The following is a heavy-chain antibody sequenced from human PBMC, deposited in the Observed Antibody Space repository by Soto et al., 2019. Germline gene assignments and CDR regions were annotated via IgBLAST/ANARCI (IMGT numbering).Heavy chain of an antibody. CDR1: DFPFTTAW. CDR3: TTGIPVVPAADYYYYYMDV. Sequence: PGGSLRLSCAAPDFPFTTAWINWVRQPPGKGLEWVGRIKSNTDGGTTDYAAHVKGRFTISRDDSKNTLYLQMNSLKTEDTAVYYCTTGIPVVPAADYYYYYMDVWGKGTTVTVSS. D-gene: IGHD2-2*01. V-gene: IGHV3-15*07. CDR2: IKSNTDGGTT. J-gene: IGHJ6*03.